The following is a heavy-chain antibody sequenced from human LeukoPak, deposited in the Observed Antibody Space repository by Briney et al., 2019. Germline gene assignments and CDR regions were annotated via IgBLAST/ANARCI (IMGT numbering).Heavy chain of an antibody. D-gene: IGHD3-22*01. Sequence: GGSLRLSCAASGFTFSSYAMSWVRQAPGKGLEWVSAISGSGGSTYYADSVKGRFTISRDHSKNTLYLQMNSLRAEDTAVYYCAKDVPYYYDSSGIYWGQGTLVTVSS. J-gene: IGHJ4*02. V-gene: IGHV3-23*01. CDR3: AKDVPYYYDSSGIY. CDR1: GFTFSSYA. CDR2: ISGSGGST.